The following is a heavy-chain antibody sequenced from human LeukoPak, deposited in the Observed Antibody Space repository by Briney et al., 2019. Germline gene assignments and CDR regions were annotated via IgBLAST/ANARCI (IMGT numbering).Heavy chain of an antibody. V-gene: IGHV4-4*07. Sequence: TETLSLTCTGSGGSISNYYWSWIRQPAGKGLDWIGRIYSSGNSNYDPSLKSRVTMSVDTSKNQSSLQLSSVTAADTAVYYCARGSRISGTTSIFDYRGQGALVTVSS. CDR2: IYSSGNS. CDR1: GGSISNYY. D-gene: IGHD1-20*01. J-gene: IGHJ4*02. CDR3: ARGSRISGTTSIFDY.